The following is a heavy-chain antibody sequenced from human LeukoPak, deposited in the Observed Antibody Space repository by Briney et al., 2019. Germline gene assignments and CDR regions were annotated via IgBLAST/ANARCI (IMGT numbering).Heavy chain of an antibody. CDR2: FDPEDGET. V-gene: IGHV1-24*01. CDR3: ATRTIFGVVGYEYYMDV. CDR1: GYTLTELS. D-gene: IGHD3-3*01. J-gene: IGHJ6*03. Sequence: ASVKVSCKVSGYTLTELSMHWVRQAPGKGLEWMGGFDPEDGETIYAQKFQGRVTMTGDTSTDTAYMELSSLRSEDTAVYYCATRTIFGVVGYEYYMDVWGKGTTVTVSS.